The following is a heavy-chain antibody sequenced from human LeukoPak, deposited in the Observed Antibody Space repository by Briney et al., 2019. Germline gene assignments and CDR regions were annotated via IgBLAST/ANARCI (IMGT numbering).Heavy chain of an antibody. D-gene: IGHD3-3*01. J-gene: IGHJ5*02. CDR1: GYTFTDYY. Sequence: ASVKVSCKTSGYTFTDYYIYWVHQAPGQGLEWMGWINTKTGRTSFARTFQGRVTMTRDPSITTVYMDMAWLTSDDTAIYFCARADFIDAGPYLIAPWGQGTLVTVSS. V-gene: IGHV1-2*02. CDR2: INTKTGRT. CDR3: ARADFIDAGPYLIAP.